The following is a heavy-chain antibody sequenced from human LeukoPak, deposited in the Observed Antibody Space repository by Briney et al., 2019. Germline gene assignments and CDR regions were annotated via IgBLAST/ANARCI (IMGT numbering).Heavy chain of an antibody. CDR1: GGSISNISYY. J-gene: IGHJ3*02. CDR3: ARALGYCSGGSCYGSGYDAFDI. V-gene: IGHV4-39*07. Sequence: SETLSLTCSVSGGSISNISYYWGWIRQPPGKGLEWIGSIYYGGSTYYNPSLKSRVTISLDTSKNQFSLKLSSVTAADTAVYYCARALGYCSGGSCYGSGYDAFDIWGQGTMVTVSS. D-gene: IGHD2-15*01. CDR2: IYYGGST.